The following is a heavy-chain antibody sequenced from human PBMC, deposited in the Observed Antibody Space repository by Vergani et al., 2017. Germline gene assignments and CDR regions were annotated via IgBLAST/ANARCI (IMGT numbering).Heavy chain of an antibody. J-gene: IGHJ6*02. CDR3: ARDDRILYYYGMDV. CDR2: IKKDGSEN. CDR1: GFTFSSYW. V-gene: IGHV3-7*01. Sequence: EVQLVESGGGLVQPGGSLRLSCAASGFTFSSYWMSWVRQAPGKGLEWVANIKKDGSENYYVDSVKGRFTISRDNAKNSLYLQMNSLRAEDTAVYYCARDDRILYYYGMDVWGQGTTVTVSS.